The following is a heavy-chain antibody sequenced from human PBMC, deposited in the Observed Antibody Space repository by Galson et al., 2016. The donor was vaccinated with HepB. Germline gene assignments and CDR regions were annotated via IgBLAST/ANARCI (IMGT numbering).Heavy chain of an antibody. CDR3: ARQRGSPAAMGWFDP. CDR1: GGSISSSSYY. Sequence: ETLSLTCTVSGGSISSSSYYWGWIRQPPGKGLEWIGNIYYRGSTYYNPSLKSRVAISVDTSRNQFSLKVSSVTAADTAVYYCARQRGSPAAMGWFDPWGQGTLVTVSS. CDR2: IYYRGST. J-gene: IGHJ5*02. V-gene: IGHV4-39*01. D-gene: IGHD2-2*01.